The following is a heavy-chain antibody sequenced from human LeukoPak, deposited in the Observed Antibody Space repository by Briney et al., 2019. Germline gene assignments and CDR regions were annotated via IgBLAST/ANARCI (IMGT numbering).Heavy chain of an antibody. CDR3: ANLTELSSSWYRLCEGNFDY. CDR1: GGSISSVSYY. V-gene: IGHV4-61*10. Sequence: SETLSLTCTVSGGSISSVSYYWSWIRQPAGKGLEWIGYMFYSVSTNYNPSLESRVTTSVDTSNNQFFLKLSSVTAAATAVYSCANLTELSSSWYRLCEGNFDYWGQGTLVTVSS. D-gene: IGHD6-13*01. CDR2: MFYSVST. J-gene: IGHJ4*02.